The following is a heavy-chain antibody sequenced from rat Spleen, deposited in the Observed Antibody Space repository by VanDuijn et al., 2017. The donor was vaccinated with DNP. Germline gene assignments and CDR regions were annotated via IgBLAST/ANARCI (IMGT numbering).Heavy chain of an antibody. CDR2: ISSDGSHT. D-gene: IGHD1-1*01. Sequence: EVQLVESGGGLVQPGRSLKLSCAASGFTFNNYYMAWVRQAPTKGLEWVAYISSDGSHTYYRDSVKGRFTISRDNAKSSLFLQMDSLRSEDTATYYCTTLITFMSGWSQGTSVTVSS. J-gene: IGHJ4*01. V-gene: IGHV5-20*01. CDR3: TTLITFMSG. CDR1: GFTFNNYY.